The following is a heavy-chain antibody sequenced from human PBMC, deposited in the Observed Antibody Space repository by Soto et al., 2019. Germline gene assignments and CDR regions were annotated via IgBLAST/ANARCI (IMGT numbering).Heavy chain of an antibody. V-gene: IGHV3-48*02. J-gene: IGHJ4*02. CDR3: ARGAVTGTSLFDY. CDR2: INKNGFTI. D-gene: IGHD6-19*01. Sequence: GGSLRLSCAVSGFTLTTYSMNWVRQAPGKGLEWISFINKNGFTIYYADSAKGRFTISRDYAKNSLYLQMDSLRHEDTAVYYCARGAVTGTSLFDYWGLGTLVTVSS. CDR1: GFTLTTYS.